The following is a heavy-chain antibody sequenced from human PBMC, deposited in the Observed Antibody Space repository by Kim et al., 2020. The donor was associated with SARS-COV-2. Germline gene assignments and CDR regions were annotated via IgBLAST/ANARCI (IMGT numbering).Heavy chain of an antibody. CDR2: INPDSGDA. CDR3: ARGPYCTTTSCHARPFDD. Sequence: ASVKVSCTASGYTFTSYYIHWVRQAPGQGLDWMGWINPDSGDAGYAQQFQGRVTMTRDMSINTVYMELSRLRSDDTAVYYCARGPYCTTTSCHARPFDDWGQGTLVTVSS. J-gene: IGHJ4*02. V-gene: IGHV1-2*02. CDR1: GYTFTSYY. D-gene: IGHD2-2*01.